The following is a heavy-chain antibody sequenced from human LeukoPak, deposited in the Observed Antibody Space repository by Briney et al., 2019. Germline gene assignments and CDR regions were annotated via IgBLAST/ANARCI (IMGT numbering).Heavy chain of an antibody. V-gene: IGHV3-74*01. CDR1: GFTFSSYW. J-gene: IGHJ4*02. D-gene: IGHD3-10*01. CDR2: INSDGSST. Sequence: GVCLRLSCAASGFTFSSYWMRWVRQAPGKGLVWVARINSDGSSTSYADSVKGRFTISRDNAKNTLYLQMNSLRAEDTAVYYCARDPTVLWFGELLPLDYWGQGTLVTVSS. CDR3: ARDPTVLWFGELLPLDY.